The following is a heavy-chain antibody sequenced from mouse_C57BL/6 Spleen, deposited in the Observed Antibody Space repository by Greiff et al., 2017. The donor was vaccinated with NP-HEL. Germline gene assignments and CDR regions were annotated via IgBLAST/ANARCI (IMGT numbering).Heavy chain of an antibody. Sequence: EVKLVESGGGLVQPGGSLSLSCAASGFTFTDYYMSWVRQPPGKALEWLGFISNNANGSTSAYNVSVKGRFTISRDNSQSILYLQMSALRAEDSAAYYCARANCGGDGAMDDWGKGTSVTVSS. CDR1: GFTFTDYY. D-gene: IGHD4-1*01. V-gene: IGHV7-3*01. CDR2: ISNNANGSTS. CDR3: ARANCGGDGAMDD. J-gene: IGHJ4*01.